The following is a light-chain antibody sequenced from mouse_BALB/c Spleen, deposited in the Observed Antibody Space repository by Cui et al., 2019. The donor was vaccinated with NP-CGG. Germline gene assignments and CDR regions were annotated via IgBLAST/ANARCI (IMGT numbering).Light chain of an antibody. Sequence: VVTHESTLTTSPGETVTLTCRSSTGAVTTSNYANWVQEKPDHLFTGLIGGTNNRAPGVPARFSGSLIGDKAALTITGAQTEDEAIYFCALWYSNHWVFGGGTKLTVL. CDR3: ALWYSNHWV. J-gene: IGLJ1*01. CDR1: TGAVTTSNY. CDR2: GTN. V-gene: IGLV1*01.